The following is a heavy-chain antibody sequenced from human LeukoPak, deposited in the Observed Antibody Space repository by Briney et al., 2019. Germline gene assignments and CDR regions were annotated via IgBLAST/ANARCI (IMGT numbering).Heavy chain of an antibody. Sequence: GASVKVSCKASGGTFSRSVISWVRQAPGQGLEWMGWIHTYNGHTNYAQKLQGRVTMTTDTSTSTAYMELRSLRSDDTAVYYCARDQYYDSKGWFDPWGQGTLVTVSS. CDR3: ARDQYYDSKGWFDP. D-gene: IGHD3-22*01. J-gene: IGHJ5*02. V-gene: IGHV1-18*01. CDR2: IHTYNGHT. CDR1: GGTFSRSV.